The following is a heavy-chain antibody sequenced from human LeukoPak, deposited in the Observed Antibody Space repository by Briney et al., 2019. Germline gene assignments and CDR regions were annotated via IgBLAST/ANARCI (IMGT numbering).Heavy chain of an antibody. V-gene: IGHV3-30*02. D-gene: IGHD2-8*01. J-gene: IGHJ4*02. CDR3: AKDRYCDNGVCSGSFDY. CDR1: GFTFSSYG. CDR2: IRYDGSNK. Sequence: GGSLRLSCAASGFTFSSYGMHWVRQTPGKGLEWVAFIRYDGSNKNYADSVKGRFTFSRDNSKNTVYLQMNSLRAEDTAVYYCAKDRYCDNGVCSGSFDYWGQGTLVTVSS.